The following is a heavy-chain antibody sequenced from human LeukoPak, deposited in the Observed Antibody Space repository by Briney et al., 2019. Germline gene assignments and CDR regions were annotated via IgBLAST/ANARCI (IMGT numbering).Heavy chain of an antibody. Sequence: ASVKVSCKASGYTFTAYYTHWVRQAPGRGLEWMGRINPNSGGTNYAQKFQGRVIMTRDTTSGTAYMELNSLRSDDTAVYYCARDPGSSGDYWGQGTLVTVSS. CDR1: GYTFTAYY. CDR2: INPNSGGT. V-gene: IGHV1-2*06. J-gene: IGHJ4*02. D-gene: IGHD6-25*01. CDR3: ARDPGSSGDY.